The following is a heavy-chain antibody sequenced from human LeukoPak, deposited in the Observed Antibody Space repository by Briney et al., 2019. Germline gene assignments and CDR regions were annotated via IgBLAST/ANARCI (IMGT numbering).Heavy chain of an antibody. D-gene: IGHD3-10*01. V-gene: IGHV3-30*02. CDR2: IRYDGSNK. J-gene: IGHJ5*02. CDR1: GFTFSSYG. CDR3: AKDQRLLLWFGDRYPRLFDP. Sequence: PGGSLRLSCAASGFTFSSYGMHWVRQAPGKGLEWVAFIRYDGSNKYYADSVEGRFTISRDNSKNTLYLQMNSLRAEDTAVYYCAKDQRLLLWFGDRYPRLFDPWGQGTLVTVSS.